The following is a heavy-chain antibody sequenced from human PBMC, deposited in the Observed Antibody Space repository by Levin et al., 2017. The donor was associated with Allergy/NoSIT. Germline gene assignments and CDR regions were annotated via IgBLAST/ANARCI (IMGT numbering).Heavy chain of an antibody. D-gene: IGHD1-26*01. Sequence: ETLSLTCAASGFTFRSYAMTWVRQAPGEGLEWVSAISGSGGDTFYADPVKGRFTISRDNSKNTLYLQMNSLRAEDTAVYYCAKYSGSGSRTFDYWGQGTLVTVSS. CDR2: ISGSGGDT. V-gene: IGHV3-23*01. CDR1: GFTFRSYA. J-gene: IGHJ4*02. CDR3: AKYSGSGSRTFDY.